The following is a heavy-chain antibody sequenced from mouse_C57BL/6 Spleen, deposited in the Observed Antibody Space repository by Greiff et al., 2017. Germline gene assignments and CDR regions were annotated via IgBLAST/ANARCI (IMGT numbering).Heavy chain of an antibody. Sequence: VQLKESGAELVRPGASVKLSCTASGFNIKDDYMHWVKQRPEQGLEWIGWIDPENGDTDYASKFQGKATITADTSSNTAYLQLSSLTSEDTAVYYCTTWPSTTVVARGYWGQGTTLTVSS. CDR3: TTWPSTTVVARGY. J-gene: IGHJ2*01. CDR2: IDPENGDT. D-gene: IGHD1-1*01. V-gene: IGHV14-4*01. CDR1: GFNIKDDY.